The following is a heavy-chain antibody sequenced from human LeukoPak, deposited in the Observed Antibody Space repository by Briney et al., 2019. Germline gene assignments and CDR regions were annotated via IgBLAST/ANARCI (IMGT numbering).Heavy chain of an antibody. CDR2: INPSGGST. V-gene: IGHV1-46*01. CDR3: ARGVYGDYPINPFDY. J-gene: IGHJ4*02. Sequence: ASVKVSCKASGYTFTSYYMHWVRQAPGQGLEWMGIINPSGGSTSYAQKFQGRVTMTRDTSTSTVYMELSGLRSEDTAVYYCARGVYGDYPINPFDYWGQGTLVTVSS. D-gene: IGHD4-17*01. CDR1: GYTFTSYY.